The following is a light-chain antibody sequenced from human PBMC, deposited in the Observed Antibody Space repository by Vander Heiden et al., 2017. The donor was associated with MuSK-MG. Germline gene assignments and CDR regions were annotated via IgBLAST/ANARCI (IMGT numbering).Light chain of an antibody. V-gene: IGKV1-33*01. CDR2: DAS. J-gene: IGKJ3*01. CDR3: QQEDDVPFT. Sequence: DIQMTQSPSSLSASVGDRVTITCQASQDISNYLNWYQQKPGKAPKLLIYDASNLETGVPSRFSGSGSGTDFTFTISSLQPEDIATYYCQQEDDVPFTFGHGTKVDVK. CDR1: QDISNY.